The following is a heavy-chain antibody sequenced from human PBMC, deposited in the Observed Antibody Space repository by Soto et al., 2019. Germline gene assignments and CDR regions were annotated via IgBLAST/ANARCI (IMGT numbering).Heavy chain of an antibody. V-gene: IGHV4-59*01. CDR1: GGSLTIYY. J-gene: IGHJ5*02. Sequence: SETLSLTCTLSGGSLTIYYWSWVRQPPGKGLGWVGDIYYSGSTNYNPSLKSRVTISGATSKNQFSLKLSSVAAADTAGYSWGRGAPRFDPWGQGTMVTVYS. CDR2: IYYSGST. CDR3: GRGAPRFDP.